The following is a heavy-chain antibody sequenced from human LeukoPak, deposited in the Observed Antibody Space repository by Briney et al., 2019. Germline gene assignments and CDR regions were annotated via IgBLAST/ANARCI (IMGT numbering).Heavy chain of an antibody. CDR1: GGSISSYY. V-gene: IGHV4-4*09. CDR2: IYTSGST. CDR3: ARHYREGLYYYYYMDV. J-gene: IGHJ6*03. Sequence: PSETLSLTCTVSGGSISSYYWSWIRQPPGKGLEWIGYIYTSGSTNYNPSLKSRVTISVDTSKNQFSLKLSSVTAADTAVYYCARHYREGLYYYYYMDVWGKGTTVTVSS. D-gene: IGHD1-14*01.